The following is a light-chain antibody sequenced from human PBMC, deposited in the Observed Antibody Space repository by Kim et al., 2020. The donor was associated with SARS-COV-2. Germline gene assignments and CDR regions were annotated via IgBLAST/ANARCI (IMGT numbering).Light chain of an antibody. CDR3: SSYAGSNNLV. Sequence: GQSVTISSTGTSSDVGGYNYVSWYQQRPGKAPKLMIYEVSKRPSGVPDRFSGSKSGNTASLTVSGLQAEDEADYYCSSYAGSNNLVFGGGTQLTVL. CDR2: EVS. V-gene: IGLV2-8*01. J-gene: IGLJ2*01. CDR1: SSDVGGYNY.